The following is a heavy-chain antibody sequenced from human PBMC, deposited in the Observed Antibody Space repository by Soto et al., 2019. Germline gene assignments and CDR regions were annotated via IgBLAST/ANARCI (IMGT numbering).Heavy chain of an antibody. CDR1: GGSFSGYY. CDR3: ASRQVLSYYYYGMDV. V-gene: IGHV4-34*01. Sequence: LSLTCAVYGGSFSGYYWSWIRQPPGKGLEWIGEINHSGSTNYNPSLKSRVTISVDTSKNQFSLKLSSVTAADTAVYYCASRQVLSYYYYGMDVWGQGTTVTVSS. D-gene: IGHD2-8*01. CDR2: INHSGST. J-gene: IGHJ6*02.